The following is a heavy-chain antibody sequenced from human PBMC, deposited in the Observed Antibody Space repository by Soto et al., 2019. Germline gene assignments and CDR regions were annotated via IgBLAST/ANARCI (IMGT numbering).Heavy chain of an antibody. CDR3: ARQRITIFHDVENWFDP. V-gene: IGHV4-39*01. CDR2: IYYSGST. D-gene: IGHD3-9*01. Sequence: QLQLQESGPGLVKPSETLSLTCTVSGGSISSSSYYWGWIRQPPGKGLEWIGSIYYSGSTYYNPSLKSRVTISVDTSKNQFSLKLSSVTAADTAVYYCARQRITIFHDVENWFDPWGQGTLVTVSS. CDR1: GGSISSSSYY. J-gene: IGHJ5*02.